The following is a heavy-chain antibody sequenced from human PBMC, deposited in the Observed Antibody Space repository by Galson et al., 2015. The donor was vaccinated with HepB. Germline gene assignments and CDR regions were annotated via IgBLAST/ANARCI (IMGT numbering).Heavy chain of an antibody. CDR3: ATERPTVAMAGSFDY. V-gene: IGHV3-23*01. Sequence: SLRLSCAASGFTFSSYSMSWVRQAPGKGLEWVSAISSSGSIIYYADSVKGRFTISRDNSKNTLYLQMNSLRAEDTAVYYCATERPTVAMAGSFDYWGQGTLVTV. D-gene: IGHD4-17*01. CDR1: GFTFSSYS. CDR2: ISSSGSII. J-gene: IGHJ4*02.